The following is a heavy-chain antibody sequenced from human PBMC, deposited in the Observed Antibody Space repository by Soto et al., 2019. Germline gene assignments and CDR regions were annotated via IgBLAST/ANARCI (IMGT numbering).Heavy chain of an antibody. J-gene: IGHJ6*02. CDR2: IYYSGST. CDR1: GGSISSGGYY. Sequence: NPSETLSLTCTVSGGSISSGGYYWSWIRQHPGKGLEWIGYIYYSGSTYYNPSLKSRVTISVDTSKNQFSLKLSSVTAADTAVYYCARDIGGYDFWSGYSIGGMDVWGQGTTVTVSS. D-gene: IGHD3-3*01. CDR3: ARDIGGYDFWSGYSIGGMDV. V-gene: IGHV4-31*03.